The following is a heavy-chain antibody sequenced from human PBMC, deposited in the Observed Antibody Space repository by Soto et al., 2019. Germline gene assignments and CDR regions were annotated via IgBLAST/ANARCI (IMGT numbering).Heavy chain of an antibody. CDR2: ISSSGSYI. D-gene: IGHD3-3*01. Sequence: GGSLRLSCAASGFTFGSYSMNWVRQAPGKGLEWVSSISSSGSYIYYADSVKGRFTISRHNDKKSLYLQMNSLRAEETAVYYCASKQYYDFWRRCSSYQYYGMDVCGQAT. J-gene: IGHJ6*02. V-gene: IGHV3-21*01. CDR3: ASKQYYDFWRRCSSYQYYGMDV. CDR1: GFTFGSYS.